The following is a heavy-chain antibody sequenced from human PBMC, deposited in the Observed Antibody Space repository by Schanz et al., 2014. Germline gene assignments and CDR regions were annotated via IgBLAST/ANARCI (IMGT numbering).Heavy chain of an antibody. CDR3: ARDNLVSSSWYNYYGMDV. Sequence: QVYLVQSGPEVAEPGASLKVSCKTSGYTFSSFFITWVRQAPGQGFEWMGWISAYNGNTNYAQKLQGRVTMTTDTSTSTAYMELRSLRSDDTAVYYCARDNLVSSSWYNYYGMDVWGQGTTVTVSS. V-gene: IGHV1-18*01. D-gene: IGHD6-13*01. CDR1: GYTFSSFF. J-gene: IGHJ6*02. CDR2: ISAYNGNT.